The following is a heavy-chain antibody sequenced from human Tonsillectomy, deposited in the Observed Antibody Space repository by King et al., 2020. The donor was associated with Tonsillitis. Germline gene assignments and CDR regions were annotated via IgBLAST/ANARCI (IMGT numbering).Heavy chain of an antibody. J-gene: IGHJ4*02. Sequence: QLVQSGAEVKKPGASVKVSCKASGYTFTSYYMHWVRQAPGQGLEWMGIINPSGGSTSYAQRFQGRVTMTRDTSTSTVYMELSSLRSEDTAVYYCARPAANPYYFDYWGQGTLVTVSS. D-gene: IGHD2-2*01. CDR1: GYTFTSYY. CDR3: ARPAANPYYFDY. CDR2: INPSGGST. V-gene: IGHV1-46*01.